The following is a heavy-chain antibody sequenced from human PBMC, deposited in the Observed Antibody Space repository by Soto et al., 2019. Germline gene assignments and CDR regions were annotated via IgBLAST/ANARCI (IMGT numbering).Heavy chain of an antibody. V-gene: IGHV5-51*01. J-gene: IGHJ5*02. CDR1: GYSFTSYW. Sequence: GESLKISCKGSGYSFTSYWIGWVRQMPGKGLEWMGIIYPGDSDTRYSPSFQGQVTISADKSISTAYLQWSSLKASDTAMYYCARRPRGTVTFNWFDPWGQGTLVTVSS. CDR2: IYPGDSDT. D-gene: IGHD4-17*01. CDR3: ARRPRGTVTFNWFDP.